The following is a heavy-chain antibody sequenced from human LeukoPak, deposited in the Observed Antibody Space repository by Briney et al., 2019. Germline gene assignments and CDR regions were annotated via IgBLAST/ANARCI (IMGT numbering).Heavy chain of an antibody. J-gene: IGHJ1*01. CDR3: ARDMSGSYFYH. CDR2: IYYTGST. Sequence: SETLSLTCSVSGGSLSSGDYFWSWIRQPPGKGLEWIGYIYYTGSTDYNPSLKSRVTISVDPSKTQFSLKLNSVTAADTAVYYCARDMSGSYFYHWGQGTLVTVSS. V-gene: IGHV4-30-4*08. CDR1: GGSLSSGDYF. D-gene: IGHD1-26*01.